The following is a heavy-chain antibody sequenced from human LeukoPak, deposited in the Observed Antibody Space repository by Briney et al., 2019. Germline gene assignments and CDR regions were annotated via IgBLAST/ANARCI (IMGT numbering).Heavy chain of an antibody. J-gene: IGHJ5*02. Sequence: ASVKVSCTVSGYTLTELSMHWVRQAPGKGLEWMGGFDPEDGETIYPQKFQGRVTMTEDTSTDTAYMELSSLRSEDTAVYYCATYWKDILTGYYMNWFDPWGQGTLVTVSS. CDR1: GYTLTELS. CDR2: FDPEDGET. D-gene: IGHD3-9*01. V-gene: IGHV1-24*01. CDR3: ATYWKDILTGYYMNWFDP.